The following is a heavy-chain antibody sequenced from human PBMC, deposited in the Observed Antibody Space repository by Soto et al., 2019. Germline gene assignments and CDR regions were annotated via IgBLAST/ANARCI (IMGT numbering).Heavy chain of an antibody. CDR1: GFTFSSYG. CDR3: ATTGPY. J-gene: IGHJ4*02. CDR2: IWFDGSNK. Sequence: ESGGGVVQPGRSLRLSCAASGFTFSSYGMHGVRQAPGKGLEWVAVIWFDGSNKFYADSVKGRFTISRDNSKNTLSLQMNSLRDEDSAAYYCATTGPYWGQGTLVTVSS. V-gene: IGHV3-33*01.